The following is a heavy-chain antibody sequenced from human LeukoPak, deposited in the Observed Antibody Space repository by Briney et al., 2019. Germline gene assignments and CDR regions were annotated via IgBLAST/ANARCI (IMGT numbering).Heavy chain of an antibody. Sequence: ASVKVSCKASGYTFTGHYMHWIRQARGQGLEWMGWIHPNSGATHYNQKLQGRVTMTSDTSIDTVYMELTSLIYDDTAVYYCARDDDWGPDYWGQGTLVTVSS. CDR1: GYTFTGHY. CDR3: ARDDDWGPDY. CDR2: IHPNSGAT. V-gene: IGHV1-2*02. D-gene: IGHD3-9*01. J-gene: IGHJ4*02.